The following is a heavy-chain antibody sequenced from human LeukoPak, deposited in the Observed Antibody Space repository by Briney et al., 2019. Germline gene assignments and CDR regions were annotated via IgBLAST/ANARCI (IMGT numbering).Heavy chain of an antibody. J-gene: IGHJ5*02. CDR3: ARLGLLWGFDP. D-gene: IGHD3-10*01. V-gene: IGHV5-51*01. CDR2: IYPGDSDT. Sequence: GESLKISCQGSGYSFTSYWIGWVRQMPGKGLEWMGTIYPGDSDTRYSPSFQGQVTISADKSISTAYLQWSSLKASDTAMYCCARLGLLWGFDPWGQGTLVTVSS. CDR1: GYSFTSYW.